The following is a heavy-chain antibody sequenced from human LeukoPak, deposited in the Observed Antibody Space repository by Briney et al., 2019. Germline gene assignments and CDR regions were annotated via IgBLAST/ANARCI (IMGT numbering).Heavy chain of an antibody. V-gene: IGHV3-23*01. J-gene: IGHJ4*02. CDR2: IRGSGDST. CDR1: GFTFNIYA. Sequence: GGSLRLSCVASGFTFNIYAMTWVRQAPGKGLEWVSAIRGSGDSTYYADSVKGRFTISRDNSKNTVYLQMNSLRAEDTAVYYCAKVRSGYYYDYWGQGTLVTVSS. D-gene: IGHD3-22*01. CDR3: AKVRSGYYYDY.